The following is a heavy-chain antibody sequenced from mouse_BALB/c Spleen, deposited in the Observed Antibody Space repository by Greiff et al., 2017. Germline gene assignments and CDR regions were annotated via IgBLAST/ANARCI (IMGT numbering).Heavy chain of an antibody. V-gene: IGHV1-87*01. CDR2: IYPGDGDT. J-gene: IGHJ2*01. CDR3: ARAGDVGDY. D-gene: IGHD3-3*01. CDR1: GYTFTSYW. Sequence: SGAELARPGASVKLSCKASGYTFTSYWMQWVKQRPGQGLEWIGAIYPGDGDTRYTQKFKGKATLTADKSSSTAYMQLSSLASEDSAVYYCARAGDVGDYWGQGTTLTVSS.